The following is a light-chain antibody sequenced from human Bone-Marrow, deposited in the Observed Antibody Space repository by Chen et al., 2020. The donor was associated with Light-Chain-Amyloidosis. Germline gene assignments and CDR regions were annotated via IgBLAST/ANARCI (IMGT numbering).Light chain of an antibody. CDR3: QEWDSSTVS. CDR1: KLGDRY. V-gene: IGLV3-1*01. Sequence: SYELPQPPSVSVSPGQTASITCSGDKLGDRYTYWYQLRSGQSPVLVIYEDKKRPSGIPERFSGANSGNTATLTSGGTQTMDEADYYCQEWDSSTVSFGGGTKLTVL. CDR2: EDK. J-gene: IGLJ2*01.